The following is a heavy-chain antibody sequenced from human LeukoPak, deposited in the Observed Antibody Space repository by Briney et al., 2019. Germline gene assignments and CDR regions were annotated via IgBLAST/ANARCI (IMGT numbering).Heavy chain of an antibody. CDR1: GFTFSSFS. J-gene: IGHJ4*02. CDR2: ISHISNYI. Sequence: PGGSLRLSCAASGFTFSSFSMNWVRQAPGKGLEWVSSISHISNYIYYADSVKGRFTISRDNATSSLYLQMNGLRAEDTAVYYCARCVGSSTSCYDFWGQGTLVTVSS. CDR3: ARCVGSSTSCYDF. V-gene: IGHV3-21*01. D-gene: IGHD2-2*01.